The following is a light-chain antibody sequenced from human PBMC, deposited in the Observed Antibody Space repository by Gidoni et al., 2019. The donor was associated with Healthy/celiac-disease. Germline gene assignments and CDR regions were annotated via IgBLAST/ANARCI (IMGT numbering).Light chain of an antibody. CDR3: QSYDSSLSGWV. CDR1: SSNIGAGYD. CDR2: GNS. Sequence: QSVLTHPPSVSAVPGQTVTISCTGISSNIGAGYDVHWYQQLPGTAPKLLIYGNSNRPSGVPDRFSGSKSGTSASLAITGLQAEDEADYYCQSYDSSLSGWVFGGGTKLTVL. J-gene: IGLJ3*02. V-gene: IGLV1-40*01.